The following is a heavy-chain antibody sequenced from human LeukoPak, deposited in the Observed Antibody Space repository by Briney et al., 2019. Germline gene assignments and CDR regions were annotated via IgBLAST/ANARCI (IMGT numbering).Heavy chain of an antibody. Sequence: GGSLRLSCAASGFTFSDYYMSWIRQAPGKGLEWVSYISSSYSTIYYADSVKGRFTISRDNAKNSLYLQMNSLRAEDTAVYYCARADAPSYYDILTGYYPYFDYWGQGTLVTVSS. D-gene: IGHD3-9*01. J-gene: IGHJ4*02. CDR1: GFTFSDYY. CDR2: ISSSYSTI. CDR3: ARADAPSYYDILTGYYPYFDY. V-gene: IGHV3-11*04.